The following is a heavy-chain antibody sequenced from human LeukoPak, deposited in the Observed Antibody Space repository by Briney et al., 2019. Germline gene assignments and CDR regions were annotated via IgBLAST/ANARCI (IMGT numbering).Heavy chain of an antibody. Sequence: PGGSLRLSCAASGFTFSSYEMNWVRQAPGKGLEWVSYISSSGYTMYYADSVKGRFTISRDNAKNSLYLQMNSLRAEDTAVYCCARAHPSGWFYFDYWGQGTLVTVSS. D-gene: IGHD6-19*01. V-gene: IGHV3-48*03. J-gene: IGHJ4*02. CDR1: GFTFSSYE. CDR3: ARAHPSGWFYFDY. CDR2: ISSSGYTM.